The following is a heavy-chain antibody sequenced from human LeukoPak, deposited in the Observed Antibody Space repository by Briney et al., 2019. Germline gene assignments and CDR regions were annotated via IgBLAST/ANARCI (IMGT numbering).Heavy chain of an antibody. D-gene: IGHD3-22*01. Sequence: GGSLRLSCAASRFTFSSYWMSWVRQAPGKGLEWVANIKQDGSDKYYVDSVKGRFTISRDNAKNSLYLQMNSLRVEDTAIYYCARDYLDYQSTGSYNVDWGQGTLVTVSS. J-gene: IGHJ4*02. CDR3: ARDYLDYQSTGSYNVD. V-gene: IGHV3-7*01. CDR2: IKQDGSDK. CDR1: RFTFSSYW.